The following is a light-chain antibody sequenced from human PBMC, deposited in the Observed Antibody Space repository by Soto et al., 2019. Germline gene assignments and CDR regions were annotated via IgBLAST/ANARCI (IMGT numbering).Light chain of an antibody. Sequence: QSALTQPASVSGSPGQSITISCTGTSSDVGGYSYVSWYQHHPGKAPKLMIYEVSNRPSGVSNRFSGSKSGKTASLTISGLQAEDEADYYCSSYTSSSTLVVFGGGTKLTVL. CDR1: SSDVGGYSY. CDR3: SSYTSSSTLVV. V-gene: IGLV2-14*01. CDR2: EVS. J-gene: IGLJ2*01.